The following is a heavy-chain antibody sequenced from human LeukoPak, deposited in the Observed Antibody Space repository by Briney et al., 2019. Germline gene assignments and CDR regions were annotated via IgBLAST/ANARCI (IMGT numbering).Heavy chain of an antibody. Sequence: ASVKVSFKASGYTFNSYGISWGRQAPGQGLEWMGWISAYNGNTNYAQKLQGRVTITTDTSTSTAYMELRSLRSDDTAVYYCARDGYCSTTSCGYYYGMDLWGKGTTVTVSS. CDR3: ARDGYCSTTSCGYYYGMDL. D-gene: IGHD2-2*03. CDR2: ISAYNGNT. CDR1: GYTFNSYG. J-gene: IGHJ6*04. V-gene: IGHV1-18*04.